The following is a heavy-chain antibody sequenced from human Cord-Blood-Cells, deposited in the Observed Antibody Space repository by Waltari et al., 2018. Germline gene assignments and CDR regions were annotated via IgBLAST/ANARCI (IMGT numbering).Heavy chain of an antibody. D-gene: IGHD6-6*01. J-gene: IGHJ4*02. CDR3: ARQESSSSYYYFDY. CDR1: GYSFTSYW. CDR2: IYPGDSDT. Sequence: EVQLVQSGAEVKKPGESLKISCKGSGYSFTSYWIGWVRQMPGKGLEWMGIIYPGDSDTRYSPSFQGQVTISADKSNRTADLQWSSLKASDTVMYYCARQESSSSYYYFDYWGQGTLFTVSS. V-gene: IGHV5-51*01.